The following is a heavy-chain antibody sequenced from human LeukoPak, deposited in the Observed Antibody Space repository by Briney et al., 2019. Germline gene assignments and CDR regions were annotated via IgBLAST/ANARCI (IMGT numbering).Heavy chain of an antibody. V-gene: IGHV1-8*01. CDR1: GYSITSYD. CDR3: ARGGTLVRGVAILYGMDV. J-gene: IGHJ6*02. CDR2: MNSNSGNT. D-gene: IGHD3-10*01. Sequence: ASVMVSCRASGYSITSYDINWVRQAAGQGLEWVGWMNSNSGNTGYARKFQGRVTLTRDTSINTAYMEVNSLTPEDTAVYCCARGGTLVRGVAILYGMDVWGQGTTVTVSS.